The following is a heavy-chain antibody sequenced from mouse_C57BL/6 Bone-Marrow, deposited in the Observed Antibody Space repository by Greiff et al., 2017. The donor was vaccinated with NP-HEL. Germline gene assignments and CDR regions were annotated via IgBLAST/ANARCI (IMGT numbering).Heavy chain of an antibody. CDR3: ARRDSNYGRFAY. V-gene: IGHV1-18*01. D-gene: IGHD2-5*01. CDR2: INPNNGGT. CDR1: GYTFTDYN. J-gene: IGHJ3*01. Sequence: EVMLVESGPELVKPGASVKIPCKASGYTFTDYNMDWVKQSHGKSLEWIGDINPNNGGTIYNQKFKGKATLTVDKSSSTAYMELRSLTSEDTAVYYCARRDSNYGRFAYWGQGTLVTVSA.